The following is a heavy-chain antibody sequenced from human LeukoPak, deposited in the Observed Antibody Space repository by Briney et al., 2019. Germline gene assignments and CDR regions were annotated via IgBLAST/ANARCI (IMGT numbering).Heavy chain of an antibody. CDR3: ARDRIGGKNVRQSYYFDY. D-gene: IGHD4-23*01. CDR1: GFTFSSYW. CDR2: IKQDGSEK. Sequence: GGSLRLSCAASGFTFSSYWMSWVRQAPGKGLEWVANIKQDGSEKYYVDSVKGRFTISRDNAKNSLYLQMNSLRAEDTAVYYCARDRIGGKNVRQSYYFDYWGQGTLVTVSS. V-gene: IGHV3-7*01. J-gene: IGHJ4*02.